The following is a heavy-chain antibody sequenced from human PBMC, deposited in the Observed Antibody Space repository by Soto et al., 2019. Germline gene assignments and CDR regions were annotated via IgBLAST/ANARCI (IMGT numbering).Heavy chain of an antibody. D-gene: IGHD6-6*01. CDR3: ARVSSPYV. Sequence: QVQLQESGPGLVKPSQTLSLTCTVSGGSIRSGGHFWSWIRQHPGKGLEWIGYVHYSGSTSYNPSLKSRVTISVDPSKNQFSLMLSSVTAADTAVYYCARVSSPYVWGQGTTVTVSS. J-gene: IGHJ6*02. V-gene: IGHV4-31*03. CDR1: GGSIRSGGHF. CDR2: VHYSGST.